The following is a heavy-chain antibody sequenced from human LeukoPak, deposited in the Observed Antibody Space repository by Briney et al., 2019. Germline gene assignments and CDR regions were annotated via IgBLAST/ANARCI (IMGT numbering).Heavy chain of an antibody. CDR2: ISSSSSTI. Sequence: GGSLGLSCAASGFTFSSYSMNWVRQAPGKGLEWVSYISSSSSTIYYADSVKGRFTISRDNAKNSLYLQMNSLRAEDTAVYYCARGPMSGPDYWGQGTLVTVSS. CDR3: ARGPMSGPDY. J-gene: IGHJ4*02. D-gene: IGHD3-3*01. V-gene: IGHV3-48*01. CDR1: GFTFSSYS.